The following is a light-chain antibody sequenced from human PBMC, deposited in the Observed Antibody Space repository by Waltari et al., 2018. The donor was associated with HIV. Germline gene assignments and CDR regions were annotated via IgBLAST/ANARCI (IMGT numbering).Light chain of an antibody. V-gene: IGLV2-11*01. CDR2: DIN. Sequence: QSALTQPRPVSGSPGQSVTISCTGTSRDVVGYTYVSWYQLRPGPAPKPIIYDINNRPSGVPDRFSGSGSGSTASLTISGLQSDDEADYYCCSYAGSFTLIFGGGTRLTVL. CDR1: SRDVVGYTY. CDR3: CSYAGSFTLI. J-gene: IGLJ2*01.